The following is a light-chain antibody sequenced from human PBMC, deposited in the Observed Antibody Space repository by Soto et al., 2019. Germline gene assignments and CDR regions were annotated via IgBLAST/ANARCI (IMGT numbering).Light chain of an antibody. Sequence: DIQMTQSPSTLSASVGDRVTITCRASQLVNNWLSWYQQKPGKAPNLLISGAFHLQSGVPSRFGAGGSGTDFTLTISSLQPEDFATYYCQQSYITLYPFGQGT. CDR2: GAF. J-gene: IGKJ2*01. V-gene: IGKV1-39*01. CDR1: QLVNNW. CDR3: QQSYITLYP.